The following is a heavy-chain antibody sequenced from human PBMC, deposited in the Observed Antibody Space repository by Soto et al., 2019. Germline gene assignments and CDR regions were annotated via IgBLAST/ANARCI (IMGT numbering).Heavy chain of an antibody. CDR1: GYTFTSYG. Sequence: ASVKVSCKASGYTFTSYGISWVRQAPGQGLEWMGWISAYNGNTNYAQKLQGRVTMTTDTSTSTAYMELRSLRSDDTAVYYCARRYSRSWYSGYFDYWGQGTLVTVSS. CDR2: ISAYNGNT. D-gene: IGHD6-13*01. V-gene: IGHV1-18*01. J-gene: IGHJ4*02. CDR3: ARRYSRSWYSGYFDY.